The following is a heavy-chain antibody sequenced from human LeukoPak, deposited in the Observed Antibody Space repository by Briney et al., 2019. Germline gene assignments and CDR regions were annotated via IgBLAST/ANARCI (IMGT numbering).Heavy chain of an antibody. Sequence: SETLSLTCTVSRGAITFYYWNWIRQPPGKGLEWIGYVFYSGDTNYSPSLKSRVTISVDTSKNQFSLKLSSVTAADTAVYYCARDYYGGNPGFYFDDWGQGSLVTVSS. J-gene: IGHJ4*02. CDR3: ARDYYGGNPGFYFDD. D-gene: IGHD4-23*01. V-gene: IGHV4-59*12. CDR1: RGAITFYY. CDR2: VFYSGDT.